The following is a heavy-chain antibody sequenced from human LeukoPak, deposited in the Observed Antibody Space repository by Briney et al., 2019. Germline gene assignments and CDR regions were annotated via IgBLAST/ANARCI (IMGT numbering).Heavy chain of an antibody. J-gene: IGHJ3*02. D-gene: IGHD4-17*01. CDR1: GGSLSASY. V-gene: IGHV4-4*07. CDR3: AKGNGDDDAFDI. Sequence: SETLSLTCTVSGGSLSASYWSWIRQPAGKGLEWIGRIYTSAYITKITNYNPSLKSRVNLSIDTSKKQFSLRLSSVTAADTAMFYCAKGNGDDDAFDIWGQGTMVTVSS. CDR2: IYTSAYITKIT.